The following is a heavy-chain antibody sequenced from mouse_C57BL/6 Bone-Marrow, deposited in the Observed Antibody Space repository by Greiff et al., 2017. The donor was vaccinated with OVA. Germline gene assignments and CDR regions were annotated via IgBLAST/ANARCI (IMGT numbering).Heavy chain of an antibody. CDR2: IYPGSGST. D-gene: IGHD1-1*01. J-gene: IGHJ2*01. CDR1: GYTFTSYW. CDR3: GRVYYGSSHVGFGY. V-gene: IGHV1-55*01. Sequence: QVQLQQPGAELVKPGASVKMSCTASGYTFTSYWITWVKQRPGQGLEWVGYIYPGSGSTNYNEKFKSKATMTVDTTSSTAHMQLGSLTSEDAAVYYCGRVYYGSSHVGFGYWGQGATLTVAS.